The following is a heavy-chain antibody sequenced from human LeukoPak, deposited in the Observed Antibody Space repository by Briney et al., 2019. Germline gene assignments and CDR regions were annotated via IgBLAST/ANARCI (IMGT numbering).Heavy chain of an antibody. CDR2: VYYRGST. Sequence: SETLTLTCTVSGGSISSYFWNWIRQSPGKGLEWVGYVYYRGSTNYNPSLKSRVTISVDTSKNQFSLELSSVTAADTAVYYCARDILTGRGWFDPWGQGTLVTVSS. V-gene: IGHV4-59*01. J-gene: IGHJ5*02. D-gene: IGHD3-9*01. CDR1: GGSISSYF. CDR3: ARDILTGRGWFDP.